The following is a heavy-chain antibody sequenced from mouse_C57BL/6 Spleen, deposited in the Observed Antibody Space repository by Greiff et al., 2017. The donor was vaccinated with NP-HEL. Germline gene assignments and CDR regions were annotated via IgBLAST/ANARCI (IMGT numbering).Heavy chain of an antibody. CDR3: ARRDYSNYEAWFAY. D-gene: IGHD2-5*01. V-gene: IGHV1-72*01. CDR2: IDPNSGGT. Sequence: QVQLKQPGAELVKPGASVKLSCKASGYTFTSYWMHWVKQRPGRGLEWIGRIDPNSGGTKYNEKFKGKATLTVDKPSSTAYMQLSSLTSEDSAVYYCARRDYSNYEAWFAYWGQGTLVTVSA. J-gene: IGHJ3*01. CDR1: GYTFTSYW.